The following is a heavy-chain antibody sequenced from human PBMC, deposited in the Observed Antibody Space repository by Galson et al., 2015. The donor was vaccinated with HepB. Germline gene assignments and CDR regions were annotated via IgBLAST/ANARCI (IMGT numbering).Heavy chain of an antibody. V-gene: IGHV3-23*01. J-gene: IGHJ4*02. D-gene: IGHD3-10*01. Sequence: SLRLSCAASGFTFDSYAMSWVRQAPGKGLEWVSSLSGSGGGTYYAGSVEGRFAVSRNNAKKTMFLQMNSLTVEDTAICYCAKDRSETMTIRGYFDHWGQGVLVIVSS. CDR2: LSGSGGGT. CDR3: AKDRSETMTIRGYFDH. CDR1: GFTFDSYA.